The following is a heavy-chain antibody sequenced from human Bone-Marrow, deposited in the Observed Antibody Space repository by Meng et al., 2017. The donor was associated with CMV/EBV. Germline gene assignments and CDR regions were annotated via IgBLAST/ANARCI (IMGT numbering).Heavy chain of an antibody. D-gene: IGHD5-18*01. CDR3: AKSYKGYSYVNWAEKDWYFDL. Sequence: GESLKISCAASGFTFSSYAMHWVRLAPGKGLEWVAVISYDGSNKYYADSVKGRFTISRDNSKNTLYLQMNSLRAEDTAVYYCAKSYKGYSYVNWAEKDWYFDLWGRGTRVTVSS. J-gene: IGHJ2*01. CDR2: ISYDGSNK. V-gene: IGHV3-30*04. CDR1: GFTFSSYA.